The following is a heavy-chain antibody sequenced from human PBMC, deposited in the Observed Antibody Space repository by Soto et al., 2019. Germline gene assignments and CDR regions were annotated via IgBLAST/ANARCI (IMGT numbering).Heavy chain of an antibody. CDR3: ARFVRSCSGTTCYTRADV. CDR1: GGSVSSDTHY. Sequence: PSETLSLTCTVSGGSVSSDTHYWSWIRQPPGKRLEWIGFIYSSGSTNYNPSLKSRVTMSVDTSKNQFSLKLRSVIVADMAVYHCARFVRSCSGTTCYTRADVWGQGTTVTVSS. CDR2: IYSSGST. D-gene: IGHD2-2*02. V-gene: IGHV4-61*01. J-gene: IGHJ6*01.